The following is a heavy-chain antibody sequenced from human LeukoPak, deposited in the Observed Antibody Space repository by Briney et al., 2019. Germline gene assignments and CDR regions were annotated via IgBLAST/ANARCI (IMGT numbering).Heavy chain of an antibody. D-gene: IGHD1-26*01. Sequence: GGSLRLSCAASGFTFSSYGMHWVRQAPGKGLEWVAVISYDGSNKYYADSVKGRFTISRDNSKNTLYLQMNSLRAEDTAVYYCAKVHYTFRVGATTYIDYWGQGTLVTVSS. CDR1: GFTFSSYG. CDR2: ISYDGSNK. V-gene: IGHV3-30*18. CDR3: AKVHYTFRVGATTYIDY. J-gene: IGHJ4*02.